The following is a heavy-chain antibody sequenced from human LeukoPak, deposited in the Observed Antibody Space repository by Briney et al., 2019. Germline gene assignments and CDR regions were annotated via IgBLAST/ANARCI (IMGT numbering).Heavy chain of an antibody. D-gene: IGHD3-3*01. V-gene: IGHV3-9*01. J-gene: IGHJ3*02. CDR3: AKDVSPVRFLEWEGAFDI. Sequence: GGSLRLSCAASGFTFDDYAMPWVRQAPGKGLERVSGISWNSGSIGYADSVKGRFTISRDNAKTSLYLQMNSLRAEDTALYYCAKDVSPVRFLEWEGAFDIWGQGTMVTVSS. CDR2: ISWNSGSI. CDR1: GFTFDDYA.